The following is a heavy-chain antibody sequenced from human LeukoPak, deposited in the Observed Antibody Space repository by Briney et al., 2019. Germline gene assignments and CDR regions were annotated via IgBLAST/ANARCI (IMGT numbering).Heavy chain of an antibody. CDR2: ISGSGGST. Sequence: GGSLRLSCAASGFTFSSYAMSWVRQAPGKGLEWVSAISGSGGSTYYADSVKGRFTISRDNSKNTLYLQMNSLRAEDTAVYYCAKDLLSHPYPTDAFDIWGQGTMVTVSS. J-gene: IGHJ3*02. CDR1: GFTFSSYA. V-gene: IGHV3-23*01. CDR3: AKDLLSHPYPTDAFDI.